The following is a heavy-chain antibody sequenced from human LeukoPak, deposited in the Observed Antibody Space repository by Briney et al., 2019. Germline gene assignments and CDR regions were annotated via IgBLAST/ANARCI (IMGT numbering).Heavy chain of an antibody. V-gene: IGHV3-30*18. CDR1: GFTFNTYG. J-gene: IGHJ4*02. CDR3: AKSRWRVAGPLTFFDY. Sequence: PGRSLRLSCAAAGFTFNTYGMHWVRQAPGKGLEWVAVISYDGSDKYYADSVKGRFTISRDNSKNTLYLQMNSLRAEDTAVYYCAKSRWRVAGPLTFFDYWGQGTLVTVSS. CDR2: ISYDGSDK. D-gene: IGHD6-19*01.